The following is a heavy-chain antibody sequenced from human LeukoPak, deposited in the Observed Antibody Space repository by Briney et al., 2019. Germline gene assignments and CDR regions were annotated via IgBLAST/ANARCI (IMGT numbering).Heavy chain of an antibody. CDR1: GFTFGDHF. Sequence: QPGGSLRLSCAASGFTFGDHFMYWIRQPPGRGLEWVSLINGDGTGAKYADSVRGRVTISRDNSKNSLYLEMNSLRTEDTALYYCAKGQRSGTYYNAFDYVGQGTLVTVSS. V-gene: IGHV3-43*02. D-gene: IGHD3-10*01. CDR3: AKGQRSGTYYNAFDY. J-gene: IGHJ4*02. CDR2: INGDGTGA.